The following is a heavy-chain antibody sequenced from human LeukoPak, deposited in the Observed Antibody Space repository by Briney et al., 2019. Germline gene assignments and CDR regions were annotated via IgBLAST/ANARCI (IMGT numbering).Heavy chain of an antibody. J-gene: IGHJ4*02. CDR1: GFTFSSYG. Sequence: AGGSLRLSCAASGFTFSSYGMQWVRQAPGKGLEWVAVIWYDGSNKYYADSVKGRFTISRDNSKNTLFLQMNSLRAEYTAVYYCARCAERIHDPENYFDYWGQGTLVTVSS. CDR2: IWYDGSNK. D-gene: IGHD1-1*01. CDR3: ARCAERIHDPENYFDY. V-gene: IGHV3-33*01.